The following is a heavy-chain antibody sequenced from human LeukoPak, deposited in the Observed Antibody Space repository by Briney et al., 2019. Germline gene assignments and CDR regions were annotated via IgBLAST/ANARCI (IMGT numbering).Heavy chain of an antibody. Sequence: PGGSLRLSCAASGFTFSSYGMHWVRQAPGKGLEWVAFIRYDGSNKYYADSVKGRFTISRDNSKNTLYLQMNSLRAEDTAVYYCAKDLGYCSSTICYSAFDIWGQGTMVTVSS. CDR1: GFTFSSYG. V-gene: IGHV3-30*02. J-gene: IGHJ3*02. D-gene: IGHD2-2*02. CDR2: IRYDGSNK. CDR3: AKDLGYCSSTICYSAFDI.